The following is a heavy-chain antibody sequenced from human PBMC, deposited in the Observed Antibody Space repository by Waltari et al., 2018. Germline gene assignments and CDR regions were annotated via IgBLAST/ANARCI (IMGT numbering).Heavy chain of an antibody. D-gene: IGHD1-7*01. CDR3: AKDRGDWNYNFDY. CDR2: LSGASSSS. V-gene: IGHV3-23*01. CDR1: GFTFSSYA. J-gene: IGHJ4*02. Sequence: EVQLLESGGGLVQPGGSLRLAFATSGFTFSSYAMSWVRQAPGKGLEWVSALSGASSSSHSADSVKGRFTIYRDNSKNTLYLQMNGLRVEDTAIYYCAKDRGDWNYNFDYWGQGTPVTVSS.